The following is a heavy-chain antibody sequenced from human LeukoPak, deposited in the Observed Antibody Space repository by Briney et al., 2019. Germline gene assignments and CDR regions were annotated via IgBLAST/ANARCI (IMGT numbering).Heavy chain of an antibody. Sequence: GASLQISCKGSGYGFTSCWIGWVRRMPGKGLEWMGVIYPGDSDTRYSPSFQGQVTISADKSISTAYLQWSSLKASDTAMYYCASQLTTEPRDAFDIWGQGTMVTVSS. CDR2: IYPGDSDT. CDR3: ASQLTTEPRDAFDI. D-gene: IGHD4-11*01. CDR1: GYGFTSCW. V-gene: IGHV5-51*01. J-gene: IGHJ3*02.